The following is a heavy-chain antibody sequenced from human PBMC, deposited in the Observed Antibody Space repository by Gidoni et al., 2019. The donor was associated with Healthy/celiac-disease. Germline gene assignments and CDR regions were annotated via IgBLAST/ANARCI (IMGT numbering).Heavy chain of an antibody. D-gene: IGHD2-15*01. CDR1: GGSFSGYY. V-gene: IGHV4-34*01. Sequence: QVPLQQWGAGLLKPSETLSLTCAVYGGSFSGYYWSLIRQPPGQGLEWIGEINHSGSTNYNPALKSRVTISVDTSKNQFSLKLSSVTAADTAVYYCASTRTGWLLRIRDAFDIWGQGTMVTVSS. J-gene: IGHJ3*02. CDR3: ASTRTGWLLRIRDAFDI. CDR2: INHSGST.